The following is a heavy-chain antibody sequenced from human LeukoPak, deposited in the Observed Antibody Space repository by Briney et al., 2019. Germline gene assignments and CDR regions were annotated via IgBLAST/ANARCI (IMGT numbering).Heavy chain of an antibody. J-gene: IGHJ4*02. CDR3: ARGLGSGGFSDY. V-gene: IGHV1-46*01. CDR2: INPSGGSA. CDR1: GYIFTNNY. Sequence: ASVKVSCKASGYIFTNNYIQWVRQAPGQGLEWMGIINPSGGSAHYAQQFQGRVTMTSDTSTTTIYMELNSLRSEDTAAYYCARGLGSGGFSDYWGQGTLVTVSS. D-gene: IGHD3-10*01.